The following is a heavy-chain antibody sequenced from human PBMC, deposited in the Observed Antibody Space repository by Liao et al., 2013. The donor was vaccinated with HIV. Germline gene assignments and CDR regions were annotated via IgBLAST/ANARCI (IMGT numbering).Heavy chain of an antibody. J-gene: IGHJ6*03. CDR1: GGSISSYY. Sequence: QVQLQESGPGLVKPSETLSLTCTVSGGSISSYYWSWIRQPAGKGLEWIGRIYTSGSTNYNPSLKSRVTISVDTSKNQFSLKLSSVTAADTAVYYCAREGRAYYYDSSGYYYYYYMDVWGKGTTVTVSS. CDR3: AREGRAYYYDSSGYYYYYYMDV. V-gene: IGHV4-4*07. D-gene: IGHD3-22*01. CDR2: IYTSGST.